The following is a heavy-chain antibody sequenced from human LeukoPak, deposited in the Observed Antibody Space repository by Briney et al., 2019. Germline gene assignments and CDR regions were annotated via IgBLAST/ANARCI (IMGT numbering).Heavy chain of an antibody. CDR2: IYASGSA. Sequence: SETLSLTCTVSGGSISSYYWSWIRQPAGKGLEWIGRIYASGSANYNPSLKSRVTMSVDTSKSQFSLKLISVTAADTAVYYCARDPRGIVGANHNWFDPWGQGTLVTVSS. V-gene: IGHV4-4*07. D-gene: IGHD1-26*01. CDR1: GGSISSYY. J-gene: IGHJ5*02. CDR3: ARDPRGIVGANHNWFDP.